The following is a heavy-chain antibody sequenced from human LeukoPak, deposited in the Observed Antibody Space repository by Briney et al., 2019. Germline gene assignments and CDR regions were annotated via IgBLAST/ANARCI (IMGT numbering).Heavy chain of an antibody. CDR2: ISSSSSII. Sequence: GGSLRLSCAASGFIFSDYTMNWVRQAPGKGLEWVSNISSSSSIITYADSVRGRFTISRDNAKKSLHLQMNSLRAEDTAVYYCARGFRYSSGWYYFDYWGQGTLVTVSS. V-gene: IGHV3-48*01. J-gene: IGHJ4*02. CDR3: ARGFRYSSGWYYFDY. D-gene: IGHD6-19*01. CDR1: GFIFSDYT.